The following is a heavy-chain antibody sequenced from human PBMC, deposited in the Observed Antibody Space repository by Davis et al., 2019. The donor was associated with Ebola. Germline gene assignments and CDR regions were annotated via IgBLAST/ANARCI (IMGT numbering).Heavy chain of an antibody. Sequence: GGSLRLSCAASGFTFSSYGMHWVRQAPGKGLEWVAVIWYDGSNKYYADSVKGRFTISRDNSKNTLYLQMNSLRAEDTAVYYCAKDPGYCSGGSCFLYYYYGMDVWGQGTTVTVSS. CDR1: GFTFSSYG. D-gene: IGHD2-15*01. V-gene: IGHV3-30*02. J-gene: IGHJ6*02. CDR3: AKDPGYCSGGSCFLYYYYGMDV. CDR2: IWYDGSNK.